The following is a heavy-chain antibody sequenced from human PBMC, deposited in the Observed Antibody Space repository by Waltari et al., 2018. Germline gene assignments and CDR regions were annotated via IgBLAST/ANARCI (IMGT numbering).Heavy chain of an antibody. J-gene: IGHJ4*02. CDR3: ARLTYGSGSQGDY. V-gene: IGHV4-39*01. CDR1: GGSLSRSSYY. D-gene: IGHD3-10*01. CDR2: IYYSGST. Sequence: QLQLQESGPGLVKPSETLSLTCTVSGGSLSRSSYYWGWLRQPPGKGLEWIGSIYYSGSTYYNPSLKSRVTISVDTSKNQFSLKLSSVTAADTAVYYCARLTYGSGSQGDYWGQGTLVTVSS.